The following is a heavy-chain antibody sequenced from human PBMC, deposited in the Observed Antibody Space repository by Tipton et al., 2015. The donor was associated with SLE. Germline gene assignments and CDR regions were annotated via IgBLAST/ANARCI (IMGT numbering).Heavy chain of an antibody. CDR3: AKDGSNWNLDY. CDR1: GFTFSSYS. V-gene: IGHV3-30*02. Sequence: SLRLSCVASGFTFSSYSMNWVRQAPGKGLEWVSLIRFDRDHQYNADSVKGRFTTSRDSSTSTVYLQRNSLRIEDTAVYYCAKDGSNWNLDYWGLGTLVTVSS. D-gene: IGHD1-1*01. CDR2: IRFDRDHQ. J-gene: IGHJ4*02.